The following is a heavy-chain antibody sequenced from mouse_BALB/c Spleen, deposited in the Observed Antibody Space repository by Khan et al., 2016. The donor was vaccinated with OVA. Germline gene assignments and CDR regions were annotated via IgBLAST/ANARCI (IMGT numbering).Heavy chain of an antibody. CDR1: GYSITSGYG. V-gene: IGHV3-2*02. D-gene: IGHD1-2*01. CDR3: ARTARINY. J-gene: IGHJ2*01. Sequence: VQLKQSGPGLVKPSQSLSLTCTVTGYSITSGYGWNWIRQFPGNLLEFVGIISYSGCTNYNPSLKSQITFTRDTSKNQFFLQLNSVTTEDTATYYCARTARINYWGQGTTLTVSS. CDR2: ISYSGCT.